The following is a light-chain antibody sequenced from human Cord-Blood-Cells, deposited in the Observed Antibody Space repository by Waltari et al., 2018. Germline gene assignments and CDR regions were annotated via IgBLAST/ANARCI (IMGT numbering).Light chain of an antibody. CDR2: EVS. V-gene: IGLV2-8*01. CDR3: SSYAGSNNFVV. J-gene: IGLJ2*01. CDR1: SSDVGGYNY. Sequence: QSALTQPPSASGSPGQSVTISCTGTSSDVGGYNYVSWYQQHQGKAPKLMIYEVSKRPSGVPDRFPGSKSGNPASLTVSGLQAEDEADYYCSSYAGSNNFVVFGGGTKLTVL.